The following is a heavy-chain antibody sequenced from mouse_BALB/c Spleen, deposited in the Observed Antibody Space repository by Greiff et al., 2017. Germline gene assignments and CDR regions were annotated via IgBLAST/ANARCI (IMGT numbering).Heavy chain of an antibody. CDR1: GYSFTGYY. Sequence: LVKTGASVKISCKASGYSFTGYYMHWVKQSHGKSLEWIGYISCYNGATSYNQKFKGKATFTVDTSSSTAYMQFNSLTSEDSAVYYCAREGVRYGSSYEYFDYWGQGTTLTVSS. D-gene: IGHD1-1*01. V-gene: IGHV1S34*01. CDR2: ISCYNGAT. CDR3: AREGVRYGSSYEYFDY. J-gene: IGHJ2*01.